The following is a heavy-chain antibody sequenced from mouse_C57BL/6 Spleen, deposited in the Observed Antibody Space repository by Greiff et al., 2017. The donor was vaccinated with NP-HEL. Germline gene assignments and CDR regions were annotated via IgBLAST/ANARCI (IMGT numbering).Heavy chain of an antibody. V-gene: IGHV1-39*01. CDR2: INPNYGTT. J-gene: IGHJ4*01. D-gene: IGHD1-1*01. CDR1: GYSFTDYN. CDR3: ARTLLRSPYYYAMDD. Sequence: EVKLVESGPELVKPGASVKISCKASGYSFTDYNMNWVKQSNGKSLEWIGVINPNYGTTSYNQKFKGKATLTVDQSSSTAYMQLNSLTSEDSAVYYCARTLLRSPYYYAMDDWGQGTSVTVSS.